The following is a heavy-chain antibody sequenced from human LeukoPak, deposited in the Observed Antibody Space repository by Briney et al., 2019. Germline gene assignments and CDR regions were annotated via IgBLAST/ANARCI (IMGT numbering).Heavy chain of an antibody. Sequence: LAGGSLRLSCAASGFTFSSYAMSWVRQAPGKGLEWVSAISGSGGSTYYADSVKGRFTISRDNSKNTLYLQMNSLRAEDTAVYYCAKMEMATICMDVWGQGTTVTVSS. CDR2: ISGSGGST. V-gene: IGHV3-23*01. D-gene: IGHD5-24*01. CDR3: AKMEMATICMDV. CDR1: GFTFSSYA. J-gene: IGHJ6*02.